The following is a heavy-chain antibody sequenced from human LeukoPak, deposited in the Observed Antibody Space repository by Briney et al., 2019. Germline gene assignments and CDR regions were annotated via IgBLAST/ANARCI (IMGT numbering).Heavy chain of an antibody. CDR2: IIPIFGTA. CDR1: GGTFSSYA. CDR3: ALGGPFWSGRNWFDP. J-gene: IGHJ5*02. Sequence: GSSVKLSCKASGGTFSSYAISWVRQAPGQGLEWMGGIIPIFGTANYAQKFQGRVTITADESTSTAYMELSSLRSEDTAVYYCALGGPFWSGRNWFDPWGQGTLVTVSS. D-gene: IGHD3-3*01. V-gene: IGHV1-69*01.